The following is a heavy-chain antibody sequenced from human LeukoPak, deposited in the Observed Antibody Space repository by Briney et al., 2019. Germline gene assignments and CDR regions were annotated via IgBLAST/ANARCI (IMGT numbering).Heavy chain of an antibody. J-gene: IGHJ3*02. V-gene: IGHV4-34*01. CDR2: INHSGST. CDR3: ARGTRRRYYYGSGSYSDAFDI. CDR1: GGSFSGYY. D-gene: IGHD3-10*01. Sequence: PSETLSLTCAVSGGSFSGYYWSWFRQPPGKGLEWIGEINHSGSTNYNPSLKSRVTISVDTSKNQFSLKLSSVTAADTAVYYCARGTRRRYYYGSGSYSDAFDIWGQGTMVTVSS.